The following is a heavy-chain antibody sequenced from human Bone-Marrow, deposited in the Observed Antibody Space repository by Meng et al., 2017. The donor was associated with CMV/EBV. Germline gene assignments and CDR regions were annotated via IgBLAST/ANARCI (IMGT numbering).Heavy chain of an antibody. CDR1: GFPFSSYA. CDR2: ISGSGGST. J-gene: IGHJ4*02. V-gene: IGHV3-23*01. D-gene: IGHD6-6*01. CDR3: ARGQLVAF. Sequence: GGSLRLSCAASGFPFSSYAMSWVRQAPGKGLEWVSAISGSGGSTYYADSVKGRFTISRDNAKNSLYLQMNSLRAEDTAVYYCARGQLVAFWGQGTLVTVSS.